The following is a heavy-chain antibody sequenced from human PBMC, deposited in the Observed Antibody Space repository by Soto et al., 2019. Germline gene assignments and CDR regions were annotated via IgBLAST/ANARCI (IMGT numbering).Heavy chain of an antibody. CDR1: VGSINSYY. D-gene: IGHD1-7*01. Sequence: PSETLSLTCIASVGSINSYYWSWIRQPPGKGLEWIGYIYYSGSTNYNPSRKSRVTISVDTSKNQFSLKLSSVTAADTAVYYCARGYNWNYGWFDPWGQGTLVTVSS. CDR3: ARGYNWNYGWFDP. CDR2: IYYSGST. V-gene: IGHV4-59*01. J-gene: IGHJ5*02.